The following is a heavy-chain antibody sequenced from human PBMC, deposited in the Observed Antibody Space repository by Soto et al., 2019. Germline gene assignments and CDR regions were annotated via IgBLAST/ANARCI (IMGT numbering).Heavy chain of an antibody. CDR2: ISSSSSYI. V-gene: IGHV3-21*01. CDR1: GFTFSSYS. D-gene: IGHD3-10*01. J-gene: IGHJ6*02. Sequence: GGSLRLSCAASGFTFSSYSMNWVRQAPGKGLEWVSSISSSSSYIYYADSVKGRFTISRDNAKNSLYLQMNSLRAEDTAVYYCARARTGFGELLGVAQPYGMDVWGQGTTVTVSS. CDR3: ARARTGFGELLGVAQPYGMDV.